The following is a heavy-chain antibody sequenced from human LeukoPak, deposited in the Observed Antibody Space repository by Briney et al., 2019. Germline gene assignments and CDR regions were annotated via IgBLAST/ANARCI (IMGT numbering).Heavy chain of an antibody. J-gene: IGHJ5*01. CDR2: IEPSDSYT. CDR3: VKHDPRAAAGRWGFDS. V-gene: IGHV5-10-1*01. D-gene: IGHD6-13*01. Sequence: GESPKISCNGSGYSFTSYWISWVRQMPGKGLEWMGRIEPSDSYTNYSPSFQGHVTSPANKSINTANLQWSRLKGSVTAMDSSVKHDPRAAAGRWGFDSWGQGTLVTVSS. CDR1: GYSFTSYW.